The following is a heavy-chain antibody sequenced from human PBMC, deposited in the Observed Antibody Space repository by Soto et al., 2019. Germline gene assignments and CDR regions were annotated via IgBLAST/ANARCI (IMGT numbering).Heavy chain of an antibody. V-gene: IGHV4-59*03. J-gene: IGHJ3*01. CDR1: GDSISSYF. CDR3: VSSRSAIYGDAFDV. Sequence: LSLTCSVSGDSISSYFKNWIRQPPGKGLEWIGCIYDDGSTKYNPSLESRVTILLDTSKNEFSLRLRSVTSADTAVYYCVSSRSAIYGDAFDVWGQGTMVTV. CDR2: IYDDGST. D-gene: IGHD2-2*01.